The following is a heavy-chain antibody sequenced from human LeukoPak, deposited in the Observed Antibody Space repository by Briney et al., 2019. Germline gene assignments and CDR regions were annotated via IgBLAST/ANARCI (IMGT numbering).Heavy chain of an antibody. V-gene: IGHV3-48*01. CDR1: GFTSSNYN. CDR2: IARSSSPI. J-gene: IGHJ4*02. Sequence: GGSLRLSCAASGFTSSNYNMNWVRQAQGKGREWISYIARSSSPIYDADSVKGRFTISRDNAKNSLYLQMNSLRAEDTAVYYCARDRGGSGWPIFDSWGQGTLVTVSS. D-gene: IGHD6-19*01. CDR3: ARDRGGSGWPIFDS.